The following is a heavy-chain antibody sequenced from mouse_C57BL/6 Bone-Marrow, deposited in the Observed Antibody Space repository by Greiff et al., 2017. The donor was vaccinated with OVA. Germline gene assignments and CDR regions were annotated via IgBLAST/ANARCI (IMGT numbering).Heavy chain of an antibody. D-gene: IGHD4-1*01. Sequence: QVQLQQPGAELVRPGSSVKLSCKASGYTFTSYWMHWVKQRPIQGLEWIGNIDPSDRETHYNQKFKDKATLTVDKSSSTAYMQLSSLTSEDSAVYYCARRGLGLIFDYWGQGTTLTVSS. CDR1: GYTFTSYW. CDR2: IDPSDRET. CDR3: ARRGLGLIFDY. J-gene: IGHJ2*01. V-gene: IGHV1-52*01.